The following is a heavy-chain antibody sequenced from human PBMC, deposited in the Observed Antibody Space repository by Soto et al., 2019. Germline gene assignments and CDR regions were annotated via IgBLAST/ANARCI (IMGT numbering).Heavy chain of an antibody. J-gene: IGHJ2*01. D-gene: IGHD3-16*01. CDR3: ARGLRGLGGYFDL. CDR1: GDSISSDY. V-gene: IGHV4-59*01. CDR2: IHNSGGT. Sequence: QMQLQESGPRLIKPSGTLSLICTVSGDSISSDYWTWIRQPPGKGLEWLGYIHNSGGTNYSPSLKSRLTMSVDTSKNEFSLKLNSVTAADTAVYYCARGLRGLGGYFDLWGRGTLVTVSS.